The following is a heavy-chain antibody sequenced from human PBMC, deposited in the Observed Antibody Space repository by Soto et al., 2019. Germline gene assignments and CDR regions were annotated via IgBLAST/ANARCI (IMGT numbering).Heavy chain of an antibody. CDR3: ARFGYSGYDLGSNFDY. V-gene: IGHV1-2*02. CDR1: GYTFTGYY. D-gene: IGHD5-12*01. J-gene: IGHJ4*02. CDR2: INPNSGGT. Sequence: ASVKVSCKASGYTFTGYYMHWVRQAPGQGLEWMGWINPNSGGTNYAQKFQGRVTMTRDTSISTAYMELSRLRSDDTAVYYCARFGYSGYDLGSNFDYWGQGTLVTVS.